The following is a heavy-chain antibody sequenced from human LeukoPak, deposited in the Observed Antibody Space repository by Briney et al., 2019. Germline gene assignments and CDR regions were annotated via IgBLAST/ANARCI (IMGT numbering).Heavy chain of an antibody. CDR2: INHSGST. CDR1: GGSFSGYY. V-gene: IGHV4-34*01. J-gene: IGHJ5*02. CDR3: ARGVLGFFDGLLLGVWLNP. Sequence: PSETLSLTCAVYGGSFSGYYWSWIRQPPGKGLEWIGEINHSGSTNYNPSLKSRVTISVDTSKNQFSLKLSSVTAADTAVYYCARGVLGFFDGLLLGVWLNPWGKETLVTVS. D-gene: IGHD3-9*01.